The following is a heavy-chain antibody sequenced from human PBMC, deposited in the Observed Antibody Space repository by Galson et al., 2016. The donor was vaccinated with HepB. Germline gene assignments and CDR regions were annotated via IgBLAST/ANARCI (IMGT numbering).Heavy chain of an antibody. CDR2: IDPSDSYT. D-gene: IGHD3-22*01. J-gene: IGHJ4*02. CDR3: ARHPFPYYYDSSGYFHGEGYYFDY. Sequence: QSGAEVKKPGESLMISCQASGYSFTSYWISWVRQMPGKGLEWMGRIDPSDSYTNYSPSFQGHVPISTDQSISTAYLQWSSLRASDTAMYYCARHPFPYYYDSSGYFHGEGYYFDYWGQGTPVTVSS. V-gene: IGHV5-10-1*01. CDR1: GYSFTSYW.